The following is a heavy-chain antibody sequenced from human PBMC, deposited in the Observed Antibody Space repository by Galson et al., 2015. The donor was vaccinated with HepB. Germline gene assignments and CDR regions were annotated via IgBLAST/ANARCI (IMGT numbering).Heavy chain of an antibody. J-gene: IGHJ5*02. CDR1: GFIFSDYQ. V-gene: IGHV3-11*01. D-gene: IGHD3-10*01. CDR3: ARAAGWLDP. CDR2: ISSSGSTK. Sequence: LRLSCAASGFIFSDYQMTWIRQAPGQGLECISYISSSGSTKDYAGSVKGRFTISRDNAKNSLYLQMNNLRADDTAVYYCARAAGWLDPWGQGTRVTVSS.